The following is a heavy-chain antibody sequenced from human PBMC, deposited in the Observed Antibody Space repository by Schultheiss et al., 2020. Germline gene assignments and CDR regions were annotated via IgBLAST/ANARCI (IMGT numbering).Heavy chain of an antibody. V-gene: IGHV3-48*02. J-gene: IGHJ4*02. CDR2: IDSSSTTI. CDR1: GFTFNTHS. Sequence: GGSLRLSCAASGFTFNTHSMNWVRQAPGKGLEWLSYIDSSSTTIYDADSVKGRFTISRDNAKNSLYLQMNSLRDEDTAVYYCARDRGATPYWGQGTLVTVSS. D-gene: IGHD1-26*01. CDR3: ARDRGATPY.